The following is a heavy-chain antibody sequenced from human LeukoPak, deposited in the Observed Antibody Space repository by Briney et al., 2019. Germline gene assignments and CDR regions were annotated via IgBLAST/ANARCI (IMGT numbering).Heavy chain of an antibody. CDR2: INHSGST. V-gene: IGHV4-34*01. J-gene: IGHJ4*02. CDR3: ARGGLVSDY. Sequence: GSLRLSCAASGFTFSSYAMSWVRQPPGKGLEWIGEINHSGSTNYNPSLKSRVTISVDTSKNQFSLKLSSVTAADTAVYYCARGGLVSDYWGQGTLVTVSS. CDR1: GFTFSSYA. D-gene: IGHD6-19*01.